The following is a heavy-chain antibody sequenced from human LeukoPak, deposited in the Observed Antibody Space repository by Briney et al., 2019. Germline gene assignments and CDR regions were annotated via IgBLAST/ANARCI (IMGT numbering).Heavy chain of an antibody. CDR2: INPNSGGT. CDR1: GYTFTGYY. Sequence: GASVKVSCKXSGYTFTGYYMHWVRQAPGQGLEWMGRINPNSGGTNYAQKFQGRVTMTRDTSISTAYMELSRLRSDDTAVYYCAGLTGRNYYDIKWGQGTLVTVPS. D-gene: IGHD3-22*01. CDR3: AGLTGRNYYDIK. J-gene: IGHJ4*02. V-gene: IGHV1-2*06.